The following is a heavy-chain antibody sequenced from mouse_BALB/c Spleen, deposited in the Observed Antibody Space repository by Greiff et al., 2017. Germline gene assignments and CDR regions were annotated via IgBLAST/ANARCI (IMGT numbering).Heavy chain of an antibody. V-gene: IGHV1S81*02. Sequence: QVQLQQSGAELVKPGASVKLSCKASGYTFTSYYMYWVKQRPGQGLEWIGEINPSNGGTNFNEKFKSKATLTVDKSSSTAYMQLISLTSEESAVYYYTRRYYGSSFAYWGQGTLVTVSA. CDR2: INPSNGGT. D-gene: IGHD1-1*01. J-gene: IGHJ3*01. CDR1: GYTFTSYY. CDR3: TRRYYGSSFAY.